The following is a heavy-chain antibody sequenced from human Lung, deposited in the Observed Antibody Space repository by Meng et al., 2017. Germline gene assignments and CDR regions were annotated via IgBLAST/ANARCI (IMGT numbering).Heavy chain of an antibody. V-gene: IGHV3-21*01. J-gene: IGHJ4*02. D-gene: IGHD2-15*01. CDR2: ISSDSRYI. CDR3: ARFETVGVATGDF. Sequence: EVQLVESGGGLVTPGWSLRLSCAASGFTFSNYSMNWVRQAPGKELEWVSSISSDSRYIFYADSVKGRFTISRDNGKKLLYLQMSSLSPEDTAVFYCARFETVGVATGDFWGQGTLVTVSS. CDR1: GFTFSNYS.